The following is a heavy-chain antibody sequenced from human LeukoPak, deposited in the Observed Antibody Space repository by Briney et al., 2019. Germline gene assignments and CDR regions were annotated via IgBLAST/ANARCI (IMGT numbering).Heavy chain of an antibody. J-gene: IGHJ6*03. CDR2: INHSGST. Sequence: SETLSLTCAVYGGSFSDYYWSWIRQPPGKGLEWLGEINHSGSTNYNPSLKSRVTISVDTSKNQFSLKLSSVTAADTAVYYCARGKEEIVVVPAAAAGYYYYYMDVWGKGTTVTVSS. D-gene: IGHD2-2*01. CDR3: ARGKEEIVVVPAAAAGYYYYYMDV. CDR1: GGSFSDYY. V-gene: IGHV4-34*01.